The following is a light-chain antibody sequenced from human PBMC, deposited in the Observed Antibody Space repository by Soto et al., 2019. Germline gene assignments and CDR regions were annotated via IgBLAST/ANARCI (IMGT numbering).Light chain of an antibody. CDR2: DAS. CDR3: QQYVNDLS. CDR1: QDISNH. Sequence: DIQMTQSPSSLSASAGDRVTITCQASQDISNHLNWYQQKPGKAPKLLINDASNLETGVPSRFSGSGSGTDFTPTISSLQPEEIALYYCQQYVNDLSFGGGTKVEIK. J-gene: IGKJ4*01. V-gene: IGKV1-33*01.